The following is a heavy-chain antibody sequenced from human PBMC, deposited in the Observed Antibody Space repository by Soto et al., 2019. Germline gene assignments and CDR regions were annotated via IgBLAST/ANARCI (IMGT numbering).Heavy chain of an antibody. J-gene: IGHJ5*02. CDR2: ISPNFGTA. D-gene: IGHD6-19*01. CDR3: ARDHAVAGTGWFDP. V-gene: IGHV1-69*13. Sequence: SVKVSCKASGGTFSSYAISWVRQAPGQGLEWMGGISPNFGTANYAQKLQGRVTMTADASTSTAYMELRSLRSDDTAVYYCARDHAVAGTGWFDPWGQGTLVTVSS. CDR1: GGTFSSYA.